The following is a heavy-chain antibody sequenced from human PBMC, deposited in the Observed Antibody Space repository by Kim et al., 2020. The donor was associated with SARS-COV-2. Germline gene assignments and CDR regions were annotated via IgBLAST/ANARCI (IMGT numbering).Heavy chain of an antibody. CDR3: ARAVAAAGYAFDI. V-gene: IGHV4-34*01. D-gene: IGHD2-2*01. CDR2: INHSGST. CDR1: GGSFSGYY. Sequence: SETLSLTCAVYGGSFSGYYWSWIRQPPGKGLEWIGEINHSGSTNYNPSLKSRVTISVDTSKNQFSLKLSSVTAADTAVYYCARAVAAAGYAFDIWCHGT. J-gene: IGHJ3*02.